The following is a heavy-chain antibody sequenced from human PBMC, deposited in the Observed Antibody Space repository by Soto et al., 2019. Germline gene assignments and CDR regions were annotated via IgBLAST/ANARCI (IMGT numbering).Heavy chain of an antibody. Sequence: PSETLSLTCTVSGGSMSRYYWTWIRQPPGKGLEWIGNIHYTGSTNYNPSLKSRVTILLGTSTSQFSLKVSSVTAADTAVYYCARHFTISSTDGPLDPWGQGTRVTVSX. D-gene: IGHD3-3*01. CDR1: GGSMSRYY. CDR3: ARHFTISSTDGPLDP. CDR2: IHYTGST. V-gene: IGHV4-59*01. J-gene: IGHJ5*01.